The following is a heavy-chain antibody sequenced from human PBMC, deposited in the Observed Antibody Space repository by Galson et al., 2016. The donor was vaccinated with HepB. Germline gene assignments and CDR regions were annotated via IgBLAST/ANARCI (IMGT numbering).Heavy chain of an antibody. V-gene: IGHV3-30*18. CDR2: ISYDGSNK. J-gene: IGHJ4*02. Sequence: SLRLSCAASGFTFSSYGMHWVRQAPGKGLEWVALISYDGSNKYYAASVKGRFPISRDSSKNTLYLQLKTLRDEDTAVYYCAKGPSGYTTSWFAPKTFDFWGQGTLVTVSS. D-gene: IGHD6-13*01. CDR1: GFTFSSYG. CDR3: AKGPSGYTTSWFAPKTFDF.